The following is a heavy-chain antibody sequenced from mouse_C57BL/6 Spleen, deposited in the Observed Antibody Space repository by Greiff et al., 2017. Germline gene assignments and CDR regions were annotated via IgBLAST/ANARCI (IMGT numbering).Heavy chain of an antibody. CDR1: GYNFTDYY. CDR2: IYPGSGNT. Sequence: QVQLQQSGPELVKPGASVKISCKASGYNFTDYYINWVKQRPGQGLEWIGRIYPGSGNTKYNEKFKGKATLTVDTSSSTAYMQLSSLTSEDSAVYFCARQQGYYAMDYWGQGTSVTVSS. CDR3: ARQQGYYAMDY. V-gene: IGHV1-84*01. J-gene: IGHJ4*01.